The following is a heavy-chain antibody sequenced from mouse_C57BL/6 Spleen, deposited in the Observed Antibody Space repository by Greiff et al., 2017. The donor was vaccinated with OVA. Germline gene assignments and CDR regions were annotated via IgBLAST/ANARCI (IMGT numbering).Heavy chain of an antibody. J-gene: IGHJ2*01. V-gene: IGHV1-52*01. Sequence: QQSCKASGYTFTSYWMHWVKQRPIQGLEWIGNIDPSDSETHYNQKFKDKATLTVDKSSSTAYMQLSSLTSEDSAVYYCARRGLTTVVGGYYFDYWGQGTTLTVSS. CDR1: GYTFTSYW. D-gene: IGHD1-1*01. CDR3: ARRGLTTVVGGYYFDY. CDR2: IDPSDSET.